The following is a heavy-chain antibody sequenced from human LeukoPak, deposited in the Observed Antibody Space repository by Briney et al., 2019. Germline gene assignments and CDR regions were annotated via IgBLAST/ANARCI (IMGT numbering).Heavy chain of an antibody. Sequence: GRSLRLSCAASGFTFSSYAMHWVRQAPGKGLEWVAVISYDGSNKYYADSVKGRFTISRDNSKNTLYLQMNSLRAEDTAVYYCARGPYDSSGYYAYWGQGTLVTVSS. CDR3: ARGPYDSSGYYAY. D-gene: IGHD3-22*01. V-gene: IGHV3-30-3*01. CDR2: ISYDGSNK. J-gene: IGHJ4*02. CDR1: GFTFSSYA.